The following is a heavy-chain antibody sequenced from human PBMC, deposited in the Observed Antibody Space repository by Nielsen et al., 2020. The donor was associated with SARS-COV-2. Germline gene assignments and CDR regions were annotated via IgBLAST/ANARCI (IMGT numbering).Heavy chain of an antibody. Sequence: GSLRLSCAASGFTFSSYEMNWVRQAPGKGLEWIGEINDSGSTNYHPSFKSRVTISLHTSKNQFSLKLTSVTAADTAVYYCARGRTEGGTNDYWGQGTLVTVSS. D-gene: IGHD1-1*01. CDR1: GFTFSSYE. CDR2: INDSGST. CDR3: ARGRTEGGTNDY. V-gene: IGHV4-34*01. J-gene: IGHJ4*02.